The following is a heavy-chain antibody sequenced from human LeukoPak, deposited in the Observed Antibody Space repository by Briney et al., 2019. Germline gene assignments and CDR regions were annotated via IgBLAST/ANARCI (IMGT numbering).Heavy chain of an antibody. V-gene: IGHV4-39*07. CDR3: ARDWDGGNGPFDY. CDR1: GGSISSSSYY. CDR2: IYYSGST. D-gene: IGHD4-23*01. J-gene: IGHJ4*02. Sequence: SETLSLTCTVSGGSISSSSYYWGWIRHPPGKGLEWIGSIYYSGSTYYNPSLKSRVTISVDTSKNQFSLKLSSVTAADTAVYYCARDWDGGNGPFDYWGQGTLVTVSS.